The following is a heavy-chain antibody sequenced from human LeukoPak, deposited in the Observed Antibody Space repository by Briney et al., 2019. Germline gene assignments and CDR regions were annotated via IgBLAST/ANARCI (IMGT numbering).Heavy chain of an antibody. Sequence: GGSLRLSCAASGFTFNSYAMSRVRQAPGKGLEWVSSISGGGANTYYADSVKGRSTISRDNSKNTLYLQMNNLRPEDTAVYYCAKDLDTAMIGKIDSWGQGTLVTVSS. CDR3: AKDLDTAMIGKIDS. D-gene: IGHD5-18*01. J-gene: IGHJ4*02. CDR1: GFTFNSYA. V-gene: IGHV3-23*01. CDR2: ISGGGANT.